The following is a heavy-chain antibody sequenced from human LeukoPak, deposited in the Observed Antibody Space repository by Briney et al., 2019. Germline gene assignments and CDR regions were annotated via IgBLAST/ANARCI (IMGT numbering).Heavy chain of an antibody. CDR1: GFTFSTNY. CDR3: ARYDYGRSGFDY. D-gene: IGHD5-12*01. Sequence: PGRSLRLSCAASGFTFSTNYMTWVRQAPGKGLEWVSVIYSGGTTYYADSVKGRFSISRDNSKNTLYLQMNSLRAEDTAVYYCARYDYGRSGFDYWGQGTLVTVSS. CDR2: IYSGGTT. V-gene: IGHV3-66*01. J-gene: IGHJ4*02.